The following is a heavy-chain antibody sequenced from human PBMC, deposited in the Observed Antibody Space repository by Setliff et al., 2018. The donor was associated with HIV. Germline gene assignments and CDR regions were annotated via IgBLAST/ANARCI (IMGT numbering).Heavy chain of an antibody. CDR3: ARGGGCSSTNCYQAFDV. Sequence: GGSLRLSCAASGLTFSNYALHWVRQAPDKGLEWVAVISSDGSNQYYADSVKGQFTISRDNSKNTLYLQMNSLRAEDTAGYYCARGGGCSSTNCYQAFDVWGQGTMVTVSS. V-gene: IGHV3-30*04. D-gene: IGHD2-2*01. CDR1: GLTFSNYA. J-gene: IGHJ3*01. CDR2: ISSDGSNQ.